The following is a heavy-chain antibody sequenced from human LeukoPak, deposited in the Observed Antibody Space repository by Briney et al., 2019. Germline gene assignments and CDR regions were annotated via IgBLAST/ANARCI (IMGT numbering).Heavy chain of an antibody. CDR2: INPSGGST. Sequence: ASVKVSCKASGYTFTSYYLYWVRQAPGQGLEWMGIINPSGGSTNYAQKFQGRVTMTRDTSTSTVYMELSSLRFEDTAVYYCARGPRIAMIRGGQWYYYMDVWGKGTTVTISS. V-gene: IGHV1-46*01. J-gene: IGHJ6*03. CDR1: GYTFTSYY. CDR3: ARGPRIAMIRGGQWYYYMDV. D-gene: IGHD3-10*01.